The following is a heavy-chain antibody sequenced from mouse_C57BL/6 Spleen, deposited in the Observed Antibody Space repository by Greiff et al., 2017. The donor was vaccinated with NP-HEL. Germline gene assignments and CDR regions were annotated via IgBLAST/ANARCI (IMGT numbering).Heavy chain of an antibody. CDR3: ARSDYYGSSYGFAY. J-gene: IGHJ3*01. CDR1: GYTFTSYW. V-gene: IGHV1-55*01. Sequence: QVQMQQPGAELVKPGASVKMSCKASGYTFTSYWITWVKQRPGQGLEWIGDIYPGSGSTNYNEKFKSKATLTVDTSSSTAYMQLSSLTSEDSAVYYCARSDYYGSSYGFAYWGQGTLVTVSA. CDR2: IYPGSGST. D-gene: IGHD1-1*01.